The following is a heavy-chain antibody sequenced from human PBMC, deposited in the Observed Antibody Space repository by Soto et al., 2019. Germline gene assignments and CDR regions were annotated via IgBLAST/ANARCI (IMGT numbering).Heavy chain of an antibody. J-gene: IGHJ6*03. CDR1: GGTFSSYA. CDR3: ARGPYTSSSGVYYYYYMDV. V-gene: IGHV1-69*02. Sequence: QVQLVQSGAEVKKPGSSVKVSCKASGGTFSSYAINWVRQAPGQGLEWMGRIVPMFGIPNFAPKFQGRVTITADRSTTTAYMELSSLRSEDTAVYYCARGPYTSSSGVYYYYYMDVWGKGTTVTVSS. D-gene: IGHD6-6*01. CDR2: IVPMFGIP.